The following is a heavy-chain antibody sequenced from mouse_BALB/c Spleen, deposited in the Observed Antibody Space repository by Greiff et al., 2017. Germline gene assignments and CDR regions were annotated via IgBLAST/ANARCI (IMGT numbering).Heavy chain of an antibody. CDR2: IWSGGST. J-gene: IGHJ4*01. CDR1: GFSLTSYG. CDR3: ARNGNYVGYYAMDY. V-gene: IGHV2-2*02. D-gene: IGHD2-1*01. Sequence: VQLQQSGPGLVQPSQSLSITCTVSGFSLTSYGVHWVRQSPGKGLEWLGVIWSGGSTDYNAAFISRLSISKDNSKSQVFFKMNSLQANDTAIYYCARNGNYVGYYAMDYWGQGTSVTVSS.